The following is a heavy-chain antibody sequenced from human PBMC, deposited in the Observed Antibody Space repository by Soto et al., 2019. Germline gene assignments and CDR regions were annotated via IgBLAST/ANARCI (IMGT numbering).Heavy chain of an antibody. CDR2: IYYTGHT. J-gene: IGHJ5*02. V-gene: IGHV4-30-2*05. CDR1: GGSISSGGYS. CDR3: ARQGTTGATNWSDP. D-gene: IGHD1-1*01. Sequence: PSETLSLTCAVSGGSISSGGYSWSWIRQPPGKGLEWIGYIYYTGHTYYNPSLKSRVTISVDTSKNQFSLKLTSVTAADTAVYYCARQGTTGATNWSDPWGQGPLVTVSS.